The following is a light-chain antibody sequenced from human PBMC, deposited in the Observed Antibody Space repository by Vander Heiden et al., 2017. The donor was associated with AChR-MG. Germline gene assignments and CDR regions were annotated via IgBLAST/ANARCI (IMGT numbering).Light chain of an antibody. CDR3: QQYDDYPRT. J-gene: IGKJ5*01. CDR2: DTS. V-gene: IGKV1-33*01. CDR1: QDISNN. Sequence: DIQTTHSPSSLAASVGDRVTITCQASQDISNNLDWYQQKPGKAPKLLIYDTSSLQTGVPSRFSGSGSGTDFTFTISSLQPEDIATYYCQQYDDYPRTFGQGTRLEIK.